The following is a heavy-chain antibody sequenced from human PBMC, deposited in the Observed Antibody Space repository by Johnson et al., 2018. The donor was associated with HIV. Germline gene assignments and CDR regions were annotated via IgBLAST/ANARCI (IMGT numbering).Heavy chain of an antibody. CDR3: AKDRTLHAAFGI. CDR2: IWNDGSDK. J-gene: IGHJ3*02. CDR1: GVIFSSYG. Sequence: QVQLVESGGGVIRPGGSLRLSCAASGVIFSSYGMHWVRQAPGKGLEWVALIWNDGSDKYYADSVKGRFTISRDNSRNTLYLQMTSLRAEDTAVYYRAKDRTLHAAFGIWGQGTMVTGAS. V-gene: IGHV3-33*06.